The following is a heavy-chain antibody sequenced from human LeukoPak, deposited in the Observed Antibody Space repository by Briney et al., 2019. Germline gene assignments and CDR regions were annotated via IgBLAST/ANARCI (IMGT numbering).Heavy chain of an antibody. D-gene: IGHD6-13*01. CDR2: INAGNGNT. CDR1: GYTFTSYA. CDR3: AREVGLAAAGTFPRDNWFDP. J-gene: IGHJ5*02. Sequence: GASVKVSCKASGYTFTSYAMHWVRQAPGQRPEWMGWINAGNGNTKYSQEFQGRVTITRDTSASTAYMELSSLRSEDMAVYYCAREVGLAAAGTFPRDNWFDPWGQGTLVTVSS. V-gene: IGHV1-3*03.